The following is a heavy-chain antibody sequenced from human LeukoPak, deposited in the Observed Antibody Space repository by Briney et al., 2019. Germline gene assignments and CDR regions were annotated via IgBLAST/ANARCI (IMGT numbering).Heavy chain of an antibody. V-gene: IGHV4-34*01. J-gene: IGHJ5*02. CDR1: GGSFSGYY. CDR2: INHSGST. D-gene: IGHD3-3*01. CDR3: ARGPLWWSGQNWFDP. Sequence: SETLSLTCAVYGGSFSGYYWSLIRQPPGKGLEWIGEINHSGSTNYNPSLKSRVTISVDTSKNQFSLKLSSVTAADTAVYYCARGPLWWSGQNWFDPWGQGTLVTVSS.